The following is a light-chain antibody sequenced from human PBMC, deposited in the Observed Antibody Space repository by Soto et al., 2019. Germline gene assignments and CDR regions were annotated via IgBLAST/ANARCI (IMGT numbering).Light chain of an antibody. CDR3: QQRSTWPFT. CDR2: DAS. J-gene: IGKJ3*01. CDR1: QSISSY. Sequence: EIVLTQSPATLSLSPGERATLSCRASQSISSYFAWYQQKPDQAPRLLIYDASNRATRIPARFSGSGSGTDFTLTISSLEPEDFAVYYCQQRSTWPFTFGPGTKVDIK. V-gene: IGKV3-11*01.